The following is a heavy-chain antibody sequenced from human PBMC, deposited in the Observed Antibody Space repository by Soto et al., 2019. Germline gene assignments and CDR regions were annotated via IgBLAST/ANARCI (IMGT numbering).Heavy chain of an antibody. Sequence: PGESLKSSCKGSGYSFTSYWIGWVRQMPGKGLEWMGIIYPGDSDTRYSPSFQGQVTISADKSISTAYLQWSSLKASDTAMYYCARPGYYDILTGYPEGFDYWGQGTLVTVSS. V-gene: IGHV5-51*01. CDR3: ARPGYYDILTGYPEGFDY. CDR1: GYSFTSYW. CDR2: IYPGDSDT. J-gene: IGHJ4*02. D-gene: IGHD3-9*01.